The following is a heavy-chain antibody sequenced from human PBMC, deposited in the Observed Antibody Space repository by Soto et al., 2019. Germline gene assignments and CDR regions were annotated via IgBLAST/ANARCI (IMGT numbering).Heavy chain of an antibody. CDR2: IKEDGSEK. J-gene: IGHJ6*02. CDR3: ARPDSVVTFMYYGVDV. Sequence: GGSLRLSCAASGFRFSAYWMSWVRQAPGKGLEWVANIKEDGSEKYYVASVKGRFTISRDNAKNSLFLQMVSLRAEDTAVYYCARPDSVVTFMYYGVDVWGQGTTVTVSS. V-gene: IGHV3-7*01. CDR1: GFRFSAYW. D-gene: IGHD3-16*01.